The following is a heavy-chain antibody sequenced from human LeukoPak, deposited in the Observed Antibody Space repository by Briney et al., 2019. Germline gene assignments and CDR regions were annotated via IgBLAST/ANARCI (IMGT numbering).Heavy chain of an antibody. V-gene: IGHV3-48*03. Sequence: GGSLRLSCAASGFTFSSYEMNWVRQAPGKELEWVSYISSSGSTIYYADSVKGRFTISRDNAKNSLYLQMNSLRAEDTAVYYCAELGITRIGGVWGKGTTVTISS. CDR3: AELGITRIGGV. CDR2: ISSSGSTI. J-gene: IGHJ6*04. D-gene: IGHD3-10*02. CDR1: GFTFSSYE.